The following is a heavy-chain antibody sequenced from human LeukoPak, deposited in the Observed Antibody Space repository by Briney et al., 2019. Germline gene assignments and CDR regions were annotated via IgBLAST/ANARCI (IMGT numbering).Heavy chain of an antibody. CDR1: GGSISSSSYY. V-gene: IGHV4-39*07. Sequence: PSETRSLTCTVSGGSISSSSYYWGWIRQPPGKGLEWIGSIYYSGSTYYNPSLKSRVTISVDTSKNQFSLKLSSVTAADTAVYYCARTTYYYGSGSYWGFDYWGQGTLVTVSS. J-gene: IGHJ4*02. D-gene: IGHD3-10*01. CDR2: IYYSGST. CDR3: ARTTYYYGSGSYWGFDY.